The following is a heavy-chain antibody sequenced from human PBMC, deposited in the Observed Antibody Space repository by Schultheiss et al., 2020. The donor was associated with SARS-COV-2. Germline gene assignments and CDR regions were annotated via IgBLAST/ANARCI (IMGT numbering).Heavy chain of an antibody. CDR3: ARDWTDYGGNYGMDV. V-gene: IGHV3-30*03. CDR1: GFTFSSYS. Sequence: GESLKISCAASGFTFSSYSMNWVRQAPGKGLEWVAVISYDGSNKYYADSVKGRFTISRDNSKNTLYLQMNSLRAEDTAVYYCARDWTDYGGNYGMDVWGQGTTVTVSS. D-gene: IGHD4-23*01. J-gene: IGHJ6*02. CDR2: ISYDGSNK.